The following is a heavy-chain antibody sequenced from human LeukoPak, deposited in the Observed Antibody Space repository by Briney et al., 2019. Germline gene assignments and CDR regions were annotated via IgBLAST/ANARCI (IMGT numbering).Heavy chain of an antibody. CDR2: IYTSGST. CDR3: ARVWGSGSYRAYYYYYYMDV. CDR1: GGSISSYY. D-gene: IGHD1-26*01. J-gene: IGHJ6*03. V-gene: IGHV4-4*07. Sequence: SETLSLTCTVSGGSISSYYWSWIRQPAGKGLEWIGRIYTSGSTNYNPSLKSRVTISVDTSKNQFSLKLSSVTAADTAVYYCARVWGSGSYRAYYYYYYMDVWGKGTTVTVSS.